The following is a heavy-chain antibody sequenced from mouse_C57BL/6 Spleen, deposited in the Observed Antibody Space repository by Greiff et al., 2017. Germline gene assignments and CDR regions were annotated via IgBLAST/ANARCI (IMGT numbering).Heavy chain of an antibody. CDR1: GFNIKDYY. D-gene: IGHD2-1*01. J-gene: IGHJ1*03. CDR2: IDPEDGAT. Sequence: VQLQQSGAELVRPGASVKLSCTASGFNIKDYYMHWVQQRPEQGLEWIGWIDPEDGATEYAPKFQGKATMTADTSSNTAYLQLSSLTSEDTAVYYCTASDYGNCRYWYFDVWGTGTTVTVSS. CDR3: TASDYGNCRYWYFDV. V-gene: IGHV14-1*01.